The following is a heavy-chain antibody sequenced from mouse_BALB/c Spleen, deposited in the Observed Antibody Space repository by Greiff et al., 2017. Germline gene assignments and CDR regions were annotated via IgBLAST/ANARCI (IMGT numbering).Heavy chain of an antibody. Sequence: VHVKQSGAELVRPGALVKLSCKASGFNIKDYYMHWVKQRPEQGLEWIGWIDPENGNTIYDPKFQGKASITADTSSNTAYLQLSSLTSEDTAVYYCARPLTGSRAMDYWGQGTSVTVSS. V-gene: IGHV14-1*02. CDR2: IDPENGNT. CDR3: ARPLTGSRAMDY. D-gene: IGHD4-1*01. CDR1: GFNIKDYY. J-gene: IGHJ4*01.